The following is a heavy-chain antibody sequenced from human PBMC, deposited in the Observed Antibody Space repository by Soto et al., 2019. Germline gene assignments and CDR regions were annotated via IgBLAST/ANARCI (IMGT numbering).Heavy chain of an antibody. CDR2: IIPIFGTA. J-gene: IGHJ4*02. Sequence: SVKVSCKASGGTFSSYAIIWVRQAPGQGLEWMGGIIPIFGTANYAQKFQGRVTITADESTSTAYMELSSLRSEDTAVYYCARVLGVASGGPLDSWGQGTQVTVS. CDR1: GGTFSSYA. CDR3: ARVLGVASGGPLDS. D-gene: IGHD2-15*01. V-gene: IGHV1-69*13.